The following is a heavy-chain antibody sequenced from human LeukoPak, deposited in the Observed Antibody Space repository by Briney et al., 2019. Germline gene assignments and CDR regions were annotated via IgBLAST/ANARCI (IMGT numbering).Heavy chain of an antibody. D-gene: IGHD3-3*01. CDR3: ASGQIDFYYYYGMDV. Sequence: SETLSLTCTVSGGSISSSSYYWGWIRQPPGKGLEWIGSIYYSGSTNYNPSLKSRVTISVDTSKNQFSLKLSSVTAADTAVYYCASGQIDFYYYYGMDVWGQGTTVTVSS. CDR2: IYYSGST. V-gene: IGHV4-39*07. J-gene: IGHJ6*02. CDR1: GGSISSSSYY.